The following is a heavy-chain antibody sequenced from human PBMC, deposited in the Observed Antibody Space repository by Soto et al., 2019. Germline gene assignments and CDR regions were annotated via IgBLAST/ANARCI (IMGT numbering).Heavy chain of an antibody. V-gene: IGHV1-18*01. Sequence: ASVKVSCKASGYTFTSYGISWVRQAPGQGLEWMGWISAYNGNTNYAQKLQGRVTMTTDTSTSTAYMELRSLRSDDTAVYYCARAGYSGYRTYYFDYWGQGTLVTVSS. CDR2: ISAYNGNT. D-gene: IGHD5-12*01. CDR1: GYTFTSYG. CDR3: ARAGYSGYRTYYFDY. J-gene: IGHJ4*02.